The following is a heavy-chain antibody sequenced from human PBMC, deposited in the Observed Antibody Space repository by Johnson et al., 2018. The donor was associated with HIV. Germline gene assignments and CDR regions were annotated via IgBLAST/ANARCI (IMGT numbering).Heavy chain of an antibody. V-gene: IGHV3-30*03. CDR1: GFIFSNYG. CDR3: ARVSKYYDSIRGAFDI. CDR2: VSDDGSNT. J-gene: IGHJ3*02. D-gene: IGHD3-22*01. Sequence: QVQLVESGGGVVQPGRSLRLSCAASGFIFSNYGMHWVRQAPGKGLEWVAVVSDDGSNTYYSDSLKGRFTISRDNSKNTLDLQMNSLRGEDTAVYYCARVSKYYDSIRGAFDIWGQGTMVTVSS.